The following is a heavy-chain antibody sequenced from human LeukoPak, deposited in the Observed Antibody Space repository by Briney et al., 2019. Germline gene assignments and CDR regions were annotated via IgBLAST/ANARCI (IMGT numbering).Heavy chain of an antibody. CDR2: IYPVDSDT. J-gene: IGHJ4*02. CDR3: ARPAGSYQEFDY. Sequence: GESLNISCKGSGYSFTSYLIGWVRQTPGKGEEWMGIIYPVDSDTRYSTSFQGQVTISADKSISTAYLQWSSLKASDTAMYYCARPAGSYQEFDYWGEGTLVTVSS. V-gene: IGHV5-51*01. CDR1: GYSFTSYL. D-gene: IGHD1-26*01.